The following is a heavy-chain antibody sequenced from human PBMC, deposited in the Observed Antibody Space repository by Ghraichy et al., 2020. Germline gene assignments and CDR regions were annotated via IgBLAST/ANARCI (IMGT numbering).Heavy chain of an antibody. J-gene: IGHJ4*02. CDR1: GYTFTSYG. CDR3: ARGRAPGGYYDFWSGYYTRGYIIDY. D-gene: IGHD3-3*01. Sequence: ASVKVSCKASGYTFTSYGISWVRQAPGQGLEWMGWISAYNGNTNYAQKLQGRVTMTTDTSTSTAYMELRSLRSEDTAVYYCARGRAPGGYYDFWSGYYTRGYIIDYWGQGTLVTVSS. V-gene: IGHV1-18*01. CDR2: ISAYNGNT.